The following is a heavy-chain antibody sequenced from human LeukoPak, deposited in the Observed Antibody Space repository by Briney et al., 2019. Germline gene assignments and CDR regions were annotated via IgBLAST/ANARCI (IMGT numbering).Heavy chain of an antibody. D-gene: IGHD2-2*01. J-gene: IGHJ6*04. V-gene: IGHV4-34*01. CDR2: INHSGST. CDR3: ARALSSTRTLDV. CDR1: GGSFSGYY. Sequence: SETLSLTCAVYGGSFSGYYWSWIRQPPGKGLEWIGEINHSGSTNYNPSLKSRVIISVDTSKNQFSLKLSSVTAADTAVYYCARALSSTRTLDVWGKGTTVTVSS.